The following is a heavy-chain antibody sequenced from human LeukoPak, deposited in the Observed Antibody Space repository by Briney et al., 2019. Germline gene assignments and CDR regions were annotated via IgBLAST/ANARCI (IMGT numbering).Heavy chain of an antibody. D-gene: IGHD7-27*01. J-gene: IGHJ3*02. CDR2: IHTSGNI. CDR3: ARDRAGDSFDI. V-gene: IGHV4-61*02. CDR1: GDSISSGNYY. Sequence: SETLSLTCTVSGDSISSGNYYWTWIRQSAGKGLEWIGRIHTSGNINYNPSLKSQVTIPIDTSKNQFSLNLNLVTAADTAVYCARDRAGDSFDIWGQGTLVTVSS.